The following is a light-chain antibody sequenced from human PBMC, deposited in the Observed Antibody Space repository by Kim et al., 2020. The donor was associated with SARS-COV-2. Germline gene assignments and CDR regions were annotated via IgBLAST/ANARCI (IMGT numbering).Light chain of an antibody. Sequence: APGETARITCGGNNIGTKSVHWYQQKPGQAPVLVIYYDSDRPSGIPERFSGSNSGNTATLTISRGEAGDEADYYCQVWDSSTDHRVFGGGTKLTVL. J-gene: IGLJ2*01. CDR1: NIGTKS. V-gene: IGLV3-21*04. CDR3: QVWDSSTDHRV. CDR2: YDS.